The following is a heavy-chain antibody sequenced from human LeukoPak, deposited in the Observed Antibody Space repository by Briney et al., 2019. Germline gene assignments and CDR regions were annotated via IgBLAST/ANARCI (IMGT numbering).Heavy chain of an antibody. D-gene: IGHD3-22*01. CDR2: INHSGST. CDR1: GGSFSGYY. J-gene: IGHJ5*02. V-gene: IGHV4-34*01. CDR3: ASSGLHYYDSSGYYRVWFDP. Sequence: SETLSLTCAVYGGSFSGYYWSWIRQPPGKGLEWIGEINHSGSTNYNPSLKSRVTISVDTSKNQFSLKLSSVTAADTAVYYCASSGLHYYDSSGYYRVWFDPWGQGTLVTVSS.